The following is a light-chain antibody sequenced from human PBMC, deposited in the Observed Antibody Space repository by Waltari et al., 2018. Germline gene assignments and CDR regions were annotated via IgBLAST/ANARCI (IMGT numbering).Light chain of an antibody. Sequence: QSALTQPASVSGSPGQSLPISGTGPGLYVGRYTLVSWYQQHPGKVPTLMIYGVTTRPSGVSSRFSGSKSGNTASLTISGLQPEDEAHYYCSSYAGNDIWVFGGGTMLTVL. J-gene: IGLJ3*02. CDR2: GVT. V-gene: IGLV2-23*02. CDR3: SSYAGNDIWV. CDR1: GLYVGRYTL.